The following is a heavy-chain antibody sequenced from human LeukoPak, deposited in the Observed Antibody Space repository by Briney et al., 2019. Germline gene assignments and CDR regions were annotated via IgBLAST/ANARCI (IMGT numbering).Heavy chain of an antibody. CDR2: IYYTGST. D-gene: IGHD2-15*01. Sequence: SETLSLTCTVSGGSVNSGTYYWSWIRQPPGKGLEWIAYIYYTGSTNCNPSLKSRVTISVDTSKNQFSLNLSSVTAADMAVYYCARDSGLGYCSGGRCYGHFYYGMDVWGQGTTVTVSS. CDR1: GGSVNSGTYY. J-gene: IGHJ6*02. V-gene: IGHV4-61*01. CDR3: ARDSGLGYCSGGRCYGHFYYGMDV.